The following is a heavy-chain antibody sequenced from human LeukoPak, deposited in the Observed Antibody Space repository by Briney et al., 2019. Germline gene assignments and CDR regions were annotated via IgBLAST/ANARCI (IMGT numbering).Heavy chain of an antibody. CDR1: GGSINGYY. V-gene: IGHV4-59*08. CDR3: ARHPYANWYFDL. CDR2: IYSSGAT. Sequence: HPSETLSLTCTVTGGSINGYYWSWIRQPPGKGLEWIGYIYSSGATTYNPSLTSRATISVDTSKNQFSLKLSSVTAADTAMYYCARHPYANWYFDLRGRGTLITVSS. D-gene: IGHD2-8*01. J-gene: IGHJ2*01.